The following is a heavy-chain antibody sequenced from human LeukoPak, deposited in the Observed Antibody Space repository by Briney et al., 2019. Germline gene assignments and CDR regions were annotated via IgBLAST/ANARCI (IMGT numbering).Heavy chain of an antibody. V-gene: IGHV1-18*01. CDR1: GYTXTSFG. J-gene: IGHJ4*02. D-gene: IGHD1-26*01. CDR2: ISAYNGNT. CDR3: ARPRIVGATSLYYFNY. Sequence: GASVKVSCKASGYTXTSFGIGGVRQAPGQGLEWMGWISAYNGNTDYAQKLQGRVTLTTDTSTSTAYMELRSLRSDDTAVYYCARPRIVGATSLYYFNYWGQGTLVTVSS.